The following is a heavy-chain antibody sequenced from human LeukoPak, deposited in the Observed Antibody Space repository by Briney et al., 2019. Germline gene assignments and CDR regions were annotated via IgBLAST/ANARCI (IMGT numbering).Heavy chain of an antibody. CDR1: GGSISSGDYY. D-gene: IGHD5-18*01. CDR3: AREAGGYSYGYVGYYMDV. J-gene: IGHJ6*03. CDR2: IYYSGST. Sequence: SETLSPTCTVSGGSISSGDYYWSWIRQPPGKGLEWIGYIYYSGSTYYNPSLKSRVTISVDTSKNQFSLKLSSVTAADTAVYYCAREAGGYSYGYVGYYMDVWGKGTTVTVSS. V-gene: IGHV4-30-4*08.